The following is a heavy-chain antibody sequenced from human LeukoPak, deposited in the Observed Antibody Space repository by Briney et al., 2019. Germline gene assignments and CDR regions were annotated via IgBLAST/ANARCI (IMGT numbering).Heavy chain of an antibody. CDR1: GFTFDDYG. V-gene: IGHV3-20*04. CDR2: INWNGGST. CDR3: ARVERGRITMIVVVDYYFGY. J-gene: IGHJ4*02. D-gene: IGHD3-22*01. Sequence: GGSLRLSCAASGFTFDDYGMSWVRQAPGKGLEWVSGINWNGGSTGYADSVKGRFTISRDNAKNSLYLQMNSLRAEDTTLNYCARVERGRITMIVVVDYYFGYWGQGTLVTVSS.